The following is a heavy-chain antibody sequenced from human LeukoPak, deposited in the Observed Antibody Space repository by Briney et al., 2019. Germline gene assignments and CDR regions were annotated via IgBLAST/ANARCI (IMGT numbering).Heavy chain of an antibody. CDR2: MNPNSGNT. V-gene: IGHV1-18*01. CDR3: ARIVVDYFDY. J-gene: IGHJ4*02. CDR1: GYTFTSYD. D-gene: IGHD3-22*01. Sequence: ASVKVSCKASGYTFTSYDINWVRQATGQGLEWMGWMNPNSGNTNYAQKLQGRVTMTTDTSTSTAYMELRSLRSDDTAVYYCARIVVDYFDYWGQGTLVTVSS.